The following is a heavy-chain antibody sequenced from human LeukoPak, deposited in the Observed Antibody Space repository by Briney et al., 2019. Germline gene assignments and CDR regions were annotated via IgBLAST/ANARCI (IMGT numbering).Heavy chain of an antibody. J-gene: IGHJ6*02. CDR1: GGSLCNNY. V-gene: IGHV4-34*01. D-gene: IGHD1-26*01. CDR3: SGGFLGLNGGV. CDR2: INHDGST. Sequence: SETLSLTCAVCGGSLCNNYWNWMRRSPGKGGEWIGEINHDGSTNFNPSLKSRVTISLDTSKNQFSLRLSSVTAADTAMYYCSGGFLGLNGGVWGQGTTVTVSS.